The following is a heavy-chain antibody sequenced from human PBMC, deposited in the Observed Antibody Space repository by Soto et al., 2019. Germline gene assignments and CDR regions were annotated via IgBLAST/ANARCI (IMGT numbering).Heavy chain of an antibody. CDR1: GFTFSSSA. CDR3: AKSLDINWKNWFDP. Sequence: PGGSLRLSCAASGFTFSSSAMNWVRQAPGKGLEWVSVISGSDGRTYYAESVKGRFTISRDNSKNTLYLNINSLRAEDTAVYYCAKSLDINWKNWFDPWGQGTLVTVSS. J-gene: IGHJ5*02. V-gene: IGHV3-23*01. CDR2: ISGSDGRT. D-gene: IGHD1-1*01.